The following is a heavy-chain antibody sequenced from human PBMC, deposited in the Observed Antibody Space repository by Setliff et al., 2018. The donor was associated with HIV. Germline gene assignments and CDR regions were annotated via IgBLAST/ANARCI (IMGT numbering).Heavy chain of an antibody. CDR3: ARDGLLVAGIRFDY. J-gene: IGHJ4*02. CDR2: LSDYNGNT. V-gene: IGHV1-18*01. D-gene: IGHD6-19*01. Sequence: ASVKVSCKASGYTFTSYGISWVRQAPGQGLEWMGWLSDYNGNTNYAQKFQGRVTITADESTSTAYMELSGLKYEDTAVYYCARDGLLVAGIRFDYWGQGTLVTVS. CDR1: GYTFTSYG.